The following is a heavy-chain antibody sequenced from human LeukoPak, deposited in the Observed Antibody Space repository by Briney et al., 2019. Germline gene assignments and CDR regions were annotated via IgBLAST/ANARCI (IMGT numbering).Heavy chain of an antibody. J-gene: IGHJ4*02. CDR2: INHSGST. Sequence: SETLSLTCAVYGGSFSGYYWSWLRQPPGKGLEWIGEINHSGSTNYNPSLKRRVNISVATSKNQFSLKLSSVTAADTAVYYCARWEGGSYYDFDYWGEGTLVTVSS. D-gene: IGHD1-26*01. V-gene: IGHV4-34*01. CDR1: GGSFSGYY. CDR3: ARWEGGSYYDFDY.